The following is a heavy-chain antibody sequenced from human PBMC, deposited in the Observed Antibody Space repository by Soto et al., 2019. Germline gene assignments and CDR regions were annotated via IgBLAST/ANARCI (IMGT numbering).Heavy chain of an antibody. CDR1: GDSVSSNSAA. CDR2: TYYRSKWYN. J-gene: IGHJ6*02. V-gene: IGHV6-1*01. D-gene: IGHD6-13*01. CDR3: ARRRPERYSSSWYSGYYGMDV. Sequence: SQTLSLTCAISGDSVSSNSAAWNWIRQSPSRGLEWLGRTYYRSKWYNDYAVSVKSRITINPDTSKNQFSLQPNSVTPEDTAVYYCARRRPERYSSSWYSGYYGMDVWGQGTTVTVSS.